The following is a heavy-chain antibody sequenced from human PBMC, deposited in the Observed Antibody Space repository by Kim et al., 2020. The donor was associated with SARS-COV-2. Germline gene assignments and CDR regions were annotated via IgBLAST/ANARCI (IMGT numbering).Heavy chain of an antibody. V-gene: IGHV3-30*07. Sequence: YGDAGRGRLTIPRDNAKNPLYLQRNSLRAEDTAVYYCGTSSSPDDAFDIWGQGTMVTVSS. J-gene: IGHJ3*02. D-gene: IGHD6-6*01. CDR3: GTSSSPDDAFDI.